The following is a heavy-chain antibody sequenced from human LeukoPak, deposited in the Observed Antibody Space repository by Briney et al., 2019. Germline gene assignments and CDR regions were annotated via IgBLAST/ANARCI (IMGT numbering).Heavy chain of an antibody. V-gene: IGHV4-39*01. Sequence: AWVRQAPGKGLEWIGSIYYSGSTYYNPSLKSRVTISVDTSKNQFSLKLSSVTAADTAVYYCARHTGYYYYYYYMDVWGKGTTVTISS. D-gene: IGHD2-8*02. CDR2: IYYSGST. CDR3: ARHTGYYYYYYYMDV. J-gene: IGHJ6*03.